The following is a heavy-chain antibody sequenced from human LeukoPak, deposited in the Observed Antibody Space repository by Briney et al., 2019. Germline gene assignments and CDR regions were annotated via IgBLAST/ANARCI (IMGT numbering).Heavy chain of an antibody. J-gene: IGHJ4*02. V-gene: IGHV3-30*02. Sequence: PGGSLRLSCAASGFTFDDYAMHWVRQAPGKGLEWVAFIRHDGTNKYYADSVKGRLTISRDNSKNTLYLQMNSLRPEDTAVYYCAKSSCISSSCWNPFGYWGQGTLVTVSS. D-gene: IGHD2-2*01. CDR2: IRHDGTNK. CDR3: AKSSCISSSCWNPFGY. CDR1: GFTFDDYA.